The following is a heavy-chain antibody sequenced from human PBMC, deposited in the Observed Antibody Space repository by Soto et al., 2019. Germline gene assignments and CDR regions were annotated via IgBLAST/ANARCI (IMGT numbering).Heavy chain of an antibody. J-gene: IGHJ5*02. D-gene: IGHD5-18*01. Sequence: TSETLSLTCTVSGGSISSGGYYWSWIRQHPGKGLEWIGYIYYSGSTYYNPSLKSRVTISVDTSKNQFSLKLSSVTAADTAVYYCARTVSPYTAIVYNWFDPLSQGTLISVSS. CDR2: IYYSGST. CDR3: ARTVSPYTAIVYNWFDP. V-gene: IGHV4-31*03. CDR1: GGSISSGGYY.